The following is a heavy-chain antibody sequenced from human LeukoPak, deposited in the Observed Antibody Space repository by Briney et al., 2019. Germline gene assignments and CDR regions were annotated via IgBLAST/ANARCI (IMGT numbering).Heavy chain of an antibody. V-gene: IGHV3-48*04. CDR3: ARDRLNRYDSSGYYPYYYYGLDV. CDR1: GFTFSSYS. J-gene: IGHJ6*02. D-gene: IGHD3-22*01. Sequence: PGGSLRLSCAASGFTFSSYSMNWVRQAPGKGLEWVSYISSSGNTIYYADSVKGRFTISRDNAKNSLYLQMNSLRAEDTAVYYCARDRLNRYDSSGYYPYYYYGLDVWGQGTTVTVSS. CDR2: ISSSGNTI.